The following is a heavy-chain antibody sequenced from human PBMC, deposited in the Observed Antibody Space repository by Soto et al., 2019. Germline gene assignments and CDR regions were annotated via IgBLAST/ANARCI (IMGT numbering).Heavy chain of an antibody. J-gene: IGHJ6*02. CDR1: GFTFSSYA. Sequence: GGSLRLSCAASGFTFSSYAMHWVRQAPGKGLEWVAVISYDGSNKYYADSVKCRFTISRDNSKNTLFLQLNSLRAEDTAVYYCARESEDIVLKAHSYYYYYGMDVWGQGTTVTVSS. CDR2: ISYDGSNK. CDR3: ARESEDIVLKAHSYYYYYGMDV. V-gene: IGHV3-30-3*01. D-gene: IGHD2-8*01.